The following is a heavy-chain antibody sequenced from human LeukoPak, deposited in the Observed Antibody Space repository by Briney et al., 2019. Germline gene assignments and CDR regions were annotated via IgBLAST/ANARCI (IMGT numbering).Heavy chain of an antibody. CDR3: AKMGPGYVDY. J-gene: IGHJ4*02. Sequence: GRSLRLSCAASGFTFSSYGMHWVRQAPGKGLEWVAVISYDGSNKYYADSVKGRFTISRDNSKNTLYLQMNSLRAEDTAVYYCAKMGPGYVDYWGQGTLVTVSS. CDR1: GFTFSSYG. V-gene: IGHV3-30*18. CDR2: ISYDGSNK.